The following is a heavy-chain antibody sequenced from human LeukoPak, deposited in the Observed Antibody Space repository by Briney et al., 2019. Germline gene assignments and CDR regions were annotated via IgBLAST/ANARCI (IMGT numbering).Heavy chain of an antibody. CDR3: ARTQSEWPQDYYYYMDV. Sequence: SVKVSCKASGGTFSSYAISWVRQAPGQGLEWMGGIIPIFGTANYAQKFQGRVTITTDESTSTAYMELSSLRSEDTAGYYCARTQSEWPQDYYYYMDVWGKGTTVTVSS. J-gene: IGHJ6*03. V-gene: IGHV1-69*05. CDR1: GGTFSSYA. CDR2: IIPIFGTA. D-gene: IGHD3-3*01.